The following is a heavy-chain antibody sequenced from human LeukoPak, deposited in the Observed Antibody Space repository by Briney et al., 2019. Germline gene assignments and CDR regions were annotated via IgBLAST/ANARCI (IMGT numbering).Heavy chain of an antibody. V-gene: IGHV1-2*02. CDR3: AREYYDSSGRKHGFDA. CDR1: GYTFIDYY. J-gene: IGHJ3*01. CDR2: IDPHSGGT. Sequence: GAPVKVSCKASGYTFIDYYMHRVRQAPGQGLEWMGWIDPHSGGTKYAQKLQGRVTMTRDTSISTAYMELSRLRSDDTAIYYCAREYYDSSGRKHGFDAWGQGTKVTVSS. D-gene: IGHD3-22*01.